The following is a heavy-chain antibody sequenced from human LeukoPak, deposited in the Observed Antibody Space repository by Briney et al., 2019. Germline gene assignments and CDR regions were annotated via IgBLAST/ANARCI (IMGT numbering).Heavy chain of an antibody. CDR3: ARDMNWNFDY. D-gene: IGHD1-1*01. CDR2: TYYRSKLYY. Sequence: SQTLSLTCAISGDIFSSNSAAWNWIRQSPSRGLEWLGRTYYRSKLYYDYAVSVKSRVNINGDTSKNQFSLHLNSVTPEDTAVYYCARDMNWNFDYWGQGTLVTVSS. CDR1: GDIFSSNSAA. V-gene: IGHV6-1*01. J-gene: IGHJ4*02.